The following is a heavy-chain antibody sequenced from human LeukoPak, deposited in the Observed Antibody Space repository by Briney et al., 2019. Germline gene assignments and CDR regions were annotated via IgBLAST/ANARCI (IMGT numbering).Heavy chain of an antibody. D-gene: IGHD2-21*01. J-gene: IGHJ3*02. V-gene: IGHV1-69*05. CDR3: ARDSDSVRHESNAFDI. Sequence: ASVKVSCKASGGTFSSYAISWVRQAPGQGLEWMGGIIPIFGTANYAQKFQGRVTITTDESTSTAYMELSSLRSEDTAVYYCARDSDSVRHESNAFDIWGQGTMVTVSS. CDR1: GGTFSSYA. CDR2: IIPIFGTA.